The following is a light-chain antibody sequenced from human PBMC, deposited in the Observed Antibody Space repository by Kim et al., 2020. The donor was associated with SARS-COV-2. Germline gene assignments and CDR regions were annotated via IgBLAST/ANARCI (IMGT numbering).Light chain of an antibody. CDR1: SSDVGSYNL. V-gene: IGLV2-23*02. CDR3: CSYAGFTTFVV. CDR2: EVA. Sequence: QSALTQPASLSGSPVQSITISCTGTSSDVGSYNLVSWYQQYPGKAPKLMIYEVARRPSGISNRFSGSKSGNTASLTISGLQAEDEADYYCCSYAGFTTFVVFGGGTQLTVL. J-gene: IGLJ2*01.